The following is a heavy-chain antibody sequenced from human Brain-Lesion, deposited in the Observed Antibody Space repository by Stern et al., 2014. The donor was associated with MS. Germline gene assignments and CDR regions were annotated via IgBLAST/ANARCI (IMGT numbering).Heavy chain of an antibody. J-gene: IGHJ4*02. D-gene: IGHD2-2*01. V-gene: IGHV1-8*01. CDR2: MNPYSGNT. CDR3: ARAVRNQLLSEY. Sequence: VQLVESGAEVKKPGASVKVSCKASGYTFSSYDITWVRQASGHGLEGMGWMNPYSGNTGYAQKFKGRVSMTSDPSISTVYMELTSLTSDDTAVYFCARAVRNQLLSEYWGQGTLVTVSS. CDR1: GYTFSSYD.